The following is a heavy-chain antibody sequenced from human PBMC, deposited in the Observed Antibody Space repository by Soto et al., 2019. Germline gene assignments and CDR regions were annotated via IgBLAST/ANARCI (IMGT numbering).Heavy chain of an antibody. Sequence: PGGSLRLSCAASGFTFSSYSMNWVRQAPGKGLEWVSYVSSSGTSKYYAASVKGRFTISRDNAQDSLYLQMSSLRAEDTAVYYCARMSSSISPGCWGRGTLVTVSS. J-gene: IGHJ4*02. V-gene: IGHV3-48*01. CDR2: VSSSGTSK. CDR1: GFTFSSYS. CDR3: ARMSSSISPGC. D-gene: IGHD2-2*01.